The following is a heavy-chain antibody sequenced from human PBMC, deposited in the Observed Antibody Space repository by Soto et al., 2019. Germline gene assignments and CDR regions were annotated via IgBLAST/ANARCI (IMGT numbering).Heavy chain of an antibody. V-gene: IGHV4-34*01. J-gene: IGHJ4*02. Sequence: QVQLQQWGAGLLKPSETLSLTCAVYVGSFSGYYWSWIRQPPGKGLEWIGEINHSGSTNYNPSLKSRVTISVDTSKNQFSLKLSSVTAADTAVYYCARGSRDGYRVFDYWGQGTLVTVSS. CDR1: VGSFSGYY. D-gene: IGHD5-12*01. CDR3: ARGSRDGYRVFDY. CDR2: INHSGST.